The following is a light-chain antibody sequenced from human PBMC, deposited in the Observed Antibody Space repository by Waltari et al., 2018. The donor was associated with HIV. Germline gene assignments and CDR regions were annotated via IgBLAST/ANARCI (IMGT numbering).Light chain of an antibody. J-gene: IGKJ3*01. CDR1: QGISNY. CDR3: QKYSSAPFT. CDR2: STS. V-gene: IGKV1-27*01. Sequence: DIQMTQSPSSLSASVGDRVTITCRASQGISNYLAWYQQKPGKVPKLLIYSTSTLPSGVPSRFSGSGSWTDFTLTISSLQPEDVATYYCQKYSSAPFTFGPGTKVDIK.